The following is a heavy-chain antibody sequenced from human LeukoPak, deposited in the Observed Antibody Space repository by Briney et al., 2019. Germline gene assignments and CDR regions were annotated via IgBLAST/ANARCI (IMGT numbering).Heavy chain of an antibody. Sequence: PGGSLRLSCAASGFTFSSYTMNWVRQAPGKGLEWVSSISSSSIYIYYADSLKGRFTISRDNDKNSIYLQMNSLRAEDTAVYYCARRYCSGGSCYDWFDSWGQGTLVTVSS. CDR2: ISSSSIYI. D-gene: IGHD2-15*01. J-gene: IGHJ5*01. V-gene: IGHV3-21*01. CDR3: ARRYCSGGSCYDWFDS. CDR1: GFTFSSYT.